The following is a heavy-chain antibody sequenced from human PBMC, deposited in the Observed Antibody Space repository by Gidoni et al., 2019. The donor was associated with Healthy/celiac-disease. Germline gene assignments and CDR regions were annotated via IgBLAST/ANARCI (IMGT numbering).Heavy chain of an antibody. CDR2: IYYSGST. V-gene: IGHV4-39*01. CDR1: GGSISSSSYS. J-gene: IGHJ4*02. CDR3: ARQGTGTTLNFDY. Sequence: QLQLQESGPGLVKPSETLSLTCTVSGGSISSSSYSWGWIRQPPGKGLEWIGSIYYSGSTYYNPSLKSRVTISVDTSKNQFSLKLSSVTAADTAVYYCARQGTGTTLNFDYWGQGTLVTVSS. D-gene: IGHD1-1*01.